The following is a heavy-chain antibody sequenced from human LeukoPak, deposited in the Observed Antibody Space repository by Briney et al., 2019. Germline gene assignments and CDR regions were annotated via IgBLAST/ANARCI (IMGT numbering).Heavy chain of an antibody. CDR1: GFTFGVSW. Sequence: GGSLRLSCAASGFTFGVSWMSWVRQAPGKGLEWVSAISGSGGSTYYADSVKGRFTISRDNSKNTLYLQMNSLRAEDTAVYYCASYDFWSGFGYYWGQGTLVTVSS. V-gene: IGHV3-23*01. D-gene: IGHD3-3*01. CDR3: ASYDFWSGFGYY. J-gene: IGHJ4*02. CDR2: ISGSGGST.